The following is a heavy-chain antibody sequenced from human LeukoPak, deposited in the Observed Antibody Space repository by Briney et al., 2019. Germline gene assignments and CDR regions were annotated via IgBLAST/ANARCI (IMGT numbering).Heavy chain of an antibody. CDR1: GASISSGSYF. Sequence: PSQNLSLTCTVSGASISSGSYFWSWVRQPAGKALEWIGRFHTSGGTNYNPSLESRVTISVDTSKNQFSLKLTSVTAADTAVYYCASTVCGVTYNWFDPWGQGTLVTVSS. V-gene: IGHV4-61*02. CDR2: FHTSGGT. CDR3: ASTVCGVTYNWFDP. J-gene: IGHJ5*02. D-gene: IGHD3-3*01.